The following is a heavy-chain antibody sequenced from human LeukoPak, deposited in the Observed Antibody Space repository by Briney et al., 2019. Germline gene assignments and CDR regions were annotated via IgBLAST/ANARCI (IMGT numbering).Heavy chain of an antibody. CDR1: GGSISSSSYY. J-gene: IGHJ6*02. CDR3: ASQSSGSYYQYYYYGMDV. D-gene: IGHD3-10*01. Sequence: SETLSLTCTVSGGSISSSSYYWGWIRQPPGKGLEWIGSIYYSGSTYYNPSLKSRVTISVDTSKNQFSLKLSSVTAADTAVYYCASQSSGSYYQYYYYGMDVWAQGTTLSVPS. V-gene: IGHV4-39*01. CDR2: IYYSGST.